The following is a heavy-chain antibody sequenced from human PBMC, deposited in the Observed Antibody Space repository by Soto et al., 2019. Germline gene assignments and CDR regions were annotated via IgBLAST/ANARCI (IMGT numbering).Heavy chain of an antibody. D-gene: IGHD3-10*01. J-gene: IGHJ6*02. CDR1: WASLSSNIAG. CDR2: TYYKSKWNN. Sequence: SQAPSHTCVISWASLSSNIAGCNCIRQSPSRGLEWLGRTYYKSKWNNDYALSVKSRITINPDTSKNQFSLHLYSVTPEDTAVYYCTGITWFRGMDVWGQGTPVTVSS. V-gene: IGHV6-1*01. CDR3: TGITWFRGMDV.